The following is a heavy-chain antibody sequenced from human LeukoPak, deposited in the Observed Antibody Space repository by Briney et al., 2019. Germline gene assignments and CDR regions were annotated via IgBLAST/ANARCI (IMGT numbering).Heavy chain of an antibody. CDR1: GYTFTGNY. D-gene: IGHD5-18*01. Sequence: ASVKVSCKASGYTFTGNYMHWVRQAPGQGLEWMGRINPNSGGTNYAQKFQGRVTMTRDTSISTAYMELSRLRSDDTAVYYCARDGDSYGYYYYYYMDVWGKGTTVTVSS. J-gene: IGHJ6*03. CDR3: ARDGDSYGYYYYYYMDV. CDR2: INPNSGGT. V-gene: IGHV1-2*06.